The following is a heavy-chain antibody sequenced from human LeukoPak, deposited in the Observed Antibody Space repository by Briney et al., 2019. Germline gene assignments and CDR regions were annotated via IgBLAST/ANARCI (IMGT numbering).Heavy chain of an antibody. Sequence: GGSLRLSCAASGFTFSNAWMSWVRQAPGKGLEWVGRIKSKTDGGTTDYAAPVKGRFTISRDDSKNTLYLQMNSLKTEDTAVYYCTTGPYDIWTESLDYWGQGTLVTVSS. CDR2: IKSKTDGGTT. CDR1: GFTFSNAW. V-gene: IGHV3-15*01. CDR3: TTGPYDIWTESLDY. J-gene: IGHJ4*02. D-gene: IGHD3-9*01.